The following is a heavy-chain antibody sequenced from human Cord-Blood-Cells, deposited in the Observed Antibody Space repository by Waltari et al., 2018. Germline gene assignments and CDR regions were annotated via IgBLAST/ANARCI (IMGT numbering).Heavy chain of an antibody. J-gene: IGHJ4*02. CDR3: ATAGKGCSSTSCYTEFDY. CDR2: FDPEEGET. V-gene: IGHV1-24*01. D-gene: IGHD2-2*02. CDR1: GYTPTALS. Sequence: QVQPVQSGAEAKKPGASVKVSCKVSGYTPTALSMHWVRQAPGKGLGWMGGFDPEEGETIYAQKFQGRVTMTEDTSTDTAYMELSSLRSEDTAVYYCATAGKGCSSTSCYTEFDYWGQGTLVTVSS.